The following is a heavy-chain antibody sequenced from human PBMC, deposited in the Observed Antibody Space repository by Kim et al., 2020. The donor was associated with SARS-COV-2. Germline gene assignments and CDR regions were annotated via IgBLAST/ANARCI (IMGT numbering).Heavy chain of an antibody. V-gene: IGHV4-39*01. J-gene: IGHJ4*02. Sequence: SETLSLTYTVSGGSISSSSYYWGWIRQPPGKGLEWIGSIYYSGSTYYNPSLKSRVTISVDTSKNQFSLKLSSVTAADTAVYYCARHDWGSGSYYGYIDYWGQGTLVTVSS. CDR1: GGSISSSSYY. CDR2: IYYSGST. D-gene: IGHD3-10*01. CDR3: ARHDWGSGSYYGYIDY.